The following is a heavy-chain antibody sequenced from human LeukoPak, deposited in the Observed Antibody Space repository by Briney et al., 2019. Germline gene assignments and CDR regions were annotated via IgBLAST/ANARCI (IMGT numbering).Heavy chain of an antibody. J-gene: IGHJ4*02. Sequence: PGGSLRLSCAASGFTFSSYAMSWVRQAPGKGLEWVSAISGSGGSTYYADSVKGRFTISRDNSKNTLYLQMNSLRAEDTAVYYCAKLIAAAWGKGDFDYWGQGTLVTVSS. CDR2: ISGSGGST. CDR1: GFTFSSYA. D-gene: IGHD6-13*01. V-gene: IGHV3-23*01. CDR3: AKLIAAAWGKGDFDY.